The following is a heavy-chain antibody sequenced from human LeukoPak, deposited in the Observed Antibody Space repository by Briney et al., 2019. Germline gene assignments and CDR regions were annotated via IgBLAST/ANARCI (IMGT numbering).Heavy chain of an antibody. CDR2: ISSSSSYI. Sequence: GGSLRLSCSASGFTFSSYSMNWVRQAPGKGLEWVSSISSSSSYIYYADSVKGRFTISRDNAKNSLYLQMNSLRAEDTAVYYCARSPESYYYDSSGDAFDIWGQGTMVTVSS. CDR3: ARSPESYYYDSSGDAFDI. D-gene: IGHD3-22*01. CDR1: GFTFSSYS. J-gene: IGHJ3*02. V-gene: IGHV3-21*01.